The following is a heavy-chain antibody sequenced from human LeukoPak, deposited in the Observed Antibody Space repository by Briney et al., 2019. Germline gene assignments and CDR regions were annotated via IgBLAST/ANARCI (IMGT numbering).Heavy chain of an antibody. Sequence: GGSLKLSCAASGFTFSNSWMHWVCQAPEKGLEWVADIKCDGSEKCYVDSVKGRLTISRDNAKNSLYLQVNSLRAEDMTVYYCVRGVGSSTSCYVRAFDIWGQGTMVTVSS. CDR3: VRGVGSSTSCYVRAFDI. CDR2: IKCDGSEK. D-gene: IGHD2-2*01. J-gene: IGHJ3*02. V-gene: IGHV3-52*01. CDR1: GFTFSNSW.